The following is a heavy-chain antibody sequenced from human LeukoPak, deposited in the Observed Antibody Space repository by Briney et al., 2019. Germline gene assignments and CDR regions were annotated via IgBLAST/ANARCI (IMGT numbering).Heavy chain of an antibody. CDR3: ARDRGRGGLISAFDI. V-gene: IGHV1-2*04. CDR1: GYTFSDYY. CDR2: INPNSGGT. J-gene: IGHJ3*02. D-gene: IGHD3-16*01. Sequence: ASVMVSCKASGYTFSDYYIHWVRQAPGQGLEWMGWINPNSGGTNYAQKFQGWVIMTRDTSINTAYMELSRLKSDDTAVYYCARDRGRGGLISAFDIWGQGTLATVSS.